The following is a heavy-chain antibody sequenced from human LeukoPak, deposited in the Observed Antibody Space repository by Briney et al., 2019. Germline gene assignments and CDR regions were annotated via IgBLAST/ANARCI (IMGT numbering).Heavy chain of an antibody. D-gene: IGHD6-13*01. CDR2: IYYSGST. Sequence: SETLSVTCTVSGGSISSSSYYWGWIRQPPGKGLEWIGSIYYSGSTYYNPSLKSRVTISVDTSKNQFSLKLSSVTAADTAVYYCASFYSSSWYGAFDIWGQGTMVTVSS. CDR1: GGSISSSSYY. J-gene: IGHJ3*02. V-gene: IGHV4-39*01. CDR3: ASFYSSSWYGAFDI.